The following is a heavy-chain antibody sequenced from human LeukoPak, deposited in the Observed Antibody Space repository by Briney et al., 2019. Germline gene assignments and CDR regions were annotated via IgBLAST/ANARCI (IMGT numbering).Heavy chain of an antibody. V-gene: IGHV3-30*03. D-gene: IGHD2-21*01. J-gene: IGHJ4*02. CDR2: ISIDGSLK. CDR1: GFTFSNYD. CDR3: ARDAKIGSEDYFDS. Sequence: GRSLRLSCAASGFTFSNYDMHWVRQAPGKGLEWVAVISIDGSLKFYADSVKGRFTISRDNSKNTVYLQMISLRGEDTAVYYCARDAKIGSEDYFDSWGQGTLVTVSS.